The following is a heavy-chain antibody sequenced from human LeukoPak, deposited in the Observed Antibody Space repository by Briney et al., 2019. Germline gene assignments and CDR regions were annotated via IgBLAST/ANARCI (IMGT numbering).Heavy chain of an antibody. CDR3: ARGRYGDFYYFDL. Sequence: SETLSLTCAVYGGSFSGSFWTWIRQPPGKGLEWIGEINHSGGTNSNPSLKSRVTISIDTSKNRFSLKVSSVTAADTAVYYCARGRYGDFYYFDLWGRGTLVTVSS. CDR1: GGSFSGSF. CDR2: INHSGGT. V-gene: IGHV4-34*01. D-gene: IGHD4-17*01. J-gene: IGHJ2*01.